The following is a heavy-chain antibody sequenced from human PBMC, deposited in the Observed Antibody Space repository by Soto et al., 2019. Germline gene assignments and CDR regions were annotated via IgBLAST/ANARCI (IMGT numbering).Heavy chain of an antibody. CDR1: GFTFSSYS. CDR2: ISSSSSYI. Sequence: PGGSLRLSCAASGFTFSSYSMNWVRQAPGKGLEWVSSISSSSSYIYYADSVKGRFTISRDNAKNSLYLQMNSLRAEDTAVYYCARSGGYSYGYGVDYWGQGTLVTVAS. J-gene: IGHJ4*02. CDR3: ARSGGYSYGYGVDY. V-gene: IGHV3-21*01. D-gene: IGHD5-18*01.